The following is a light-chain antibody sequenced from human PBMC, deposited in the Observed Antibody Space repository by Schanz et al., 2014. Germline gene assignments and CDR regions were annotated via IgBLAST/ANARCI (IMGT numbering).Light chain of an antibody. CDR2: EGN. Sequence: QSALTQPASVSGSPGQSITISCTGTSNDVQFFNLVSWYQHHPGKAPKVVIYEGNKRPSGVSNRFSGSKSGNTASLTISGLQAEDEADYYCGSYTTSINYVFGTGTKLTVL. V-gene: IGLV2-14*02. CDR3: GSYTTSINYV. CDR1: SNDVQFFNL. J-gene: IGLJ1*01.